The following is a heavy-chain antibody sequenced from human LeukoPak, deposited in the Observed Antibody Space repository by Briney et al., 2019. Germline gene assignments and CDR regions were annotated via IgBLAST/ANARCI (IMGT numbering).Heavy chain of an antibody. CDR2: INHSGST. Sequence: SETLSLTCAVYGGSFSGYYWSWIRQPPGKGLEWIGEINHSGSTNYNPSLKSRVTISVDTSKNQFSLKLSSVTAADTAVYYCARVSSSGYFIKRNYFDYWGQGTLVTVSS. J-gene: IGHJ4*02. CDR3: ARVSSSGYFIKRNYFDY. CDR1: GGSFSGYY. D-gene: IGHD3-22*01. V-gene: IGHV4-34*01.